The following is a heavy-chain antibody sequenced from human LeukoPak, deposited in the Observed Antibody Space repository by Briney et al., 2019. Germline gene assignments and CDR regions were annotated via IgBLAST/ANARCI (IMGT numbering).Heavy chain of an antibody. D-gene: IGHD3-3*01. Sequence: PSETLSLTCTVSGGSISSSSYYWGWIRQPPGKGLEWIGSIYYSGSTYYNPSLKSRVTISVDTSKNQFSLKLSSVTAADTAVYYCARDAPLLGDFWSGYYRFEAFDIWGQGTMVTVSS. V-gene: IGHV4-39*07. J-gene: IGHJ3*02. CDR1: GGSISSSSYY. CDR3: ARDAPLLGDFWSGYYRFEAFDI. CDR2: IYYSGST.